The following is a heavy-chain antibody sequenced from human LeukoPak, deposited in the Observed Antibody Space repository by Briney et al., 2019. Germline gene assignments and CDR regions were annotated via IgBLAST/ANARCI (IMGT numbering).Heavy chain of an antibody. Sequence: GASVKVSCKASGYTFTSYGISWVRQAPGQGLEWMGWISAYNGNTNYAQKLQGRVTMTTDTSTSTAYMELRSLRSDDTAVYYCARAPRGYSYGHFDYWGQGTLVTVSS. CDR3: ARAPRGYSYGHFDY. CDR2: ISAYNGNT. J-gene: IGHJ4*02. D-gene: IGHD5-18*01. V-gene: IGHV1-18*01. CDR1: GYTFTSYG.